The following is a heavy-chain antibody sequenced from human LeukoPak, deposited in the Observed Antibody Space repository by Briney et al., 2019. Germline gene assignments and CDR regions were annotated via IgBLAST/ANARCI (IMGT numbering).Heavy chain of an antibody. CDR2: ISGSGGST. CDR3: AKDRHYDTTDQGGYFDY. D-gene: IGHD3-22*01. V-gene: IGHV3-23*01. CDR1: GFTFIGYA. J-gene: IGHJ4*02. Sequence: QAGGSLRLSCAASGFTFIGYAMSWVRQAPGKGLEWVSTISGSGGSTYYADSVKGRFTISRDNSKNTLYLQMISLRAEDTALYYCAKDRHYDTTDQGGYFDYWGQGTLVTVSS.